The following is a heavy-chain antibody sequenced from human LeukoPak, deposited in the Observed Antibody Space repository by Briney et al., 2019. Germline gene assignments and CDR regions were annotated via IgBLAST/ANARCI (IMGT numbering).Heavy chain of an antibody. Sequence: GESLQISCQGSGYSFTSYWIGWVRQMPGKGLEWMGIIYPGDSDTRYSPSFQGQVTISADKSISTAYLQWSSLKASDTAMYYCARLGAESGSYYALDQYYFDYWGQGTLVTVSS. D-gene: IGHD3-10*01. V-gene: IGHV5-51*01. J-gene: IGHJ4*02. CDR3: ARLGAESGSYYALDQYYFDY. CDR1: GYSFTSYW. CDR2: IYPGDSDT.